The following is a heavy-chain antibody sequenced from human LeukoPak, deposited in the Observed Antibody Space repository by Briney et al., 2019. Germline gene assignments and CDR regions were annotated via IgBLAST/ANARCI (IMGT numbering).Heavy chain of an antibody. J-gene: IGHJ5*02. Sequence: ASVTVSFTASVYTFTGYYMHWVRQAPGQGLEWMGWINPNSGGTNYAQKFQGRVTMTRDTSISTAYMELSRLRSDDTAVYYCARDRYCSSTSCYRWFDPWGQGTLVTVSS. CDR3: ARDRYCSSTSCYRWFDP. V-gene: IGHV1-2*02. D-gene: IGHD2-2*01. CDR1: VYTFTGYY. CDR2: INPNSGGT.